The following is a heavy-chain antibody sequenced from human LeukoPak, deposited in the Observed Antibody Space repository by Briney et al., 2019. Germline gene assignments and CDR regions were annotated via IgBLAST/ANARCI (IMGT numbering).Heavy chain of an antibody. Sequence: GGSLRLSCAASGFTFDDYAMHWVRQAPGKGLEWVSGISWNSGSIGYADSVKGRFTISRDNAKNSLYLQMNSLRAEDTALYYCAKGVYNDEWLATGVFDYWGQGTLVTVSS. CDR1: GFTFDDYA. D-gene: IGHD6-19*01. CDR2: ISWNSGSI. V-gene: IGHV3-9*01. CDR3: AKGVYNDEWLATGVFDY. J-gene: IGHJ4*02.